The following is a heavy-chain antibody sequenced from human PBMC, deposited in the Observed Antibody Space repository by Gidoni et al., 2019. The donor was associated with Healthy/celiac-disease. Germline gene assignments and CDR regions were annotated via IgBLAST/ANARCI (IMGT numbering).Heavy chain of an antibody. J-gene: IGHJ3*02. CDR2: IYYSGST. CDR3: ARVVQGAPRAFDI. Sequence: QVQLQASGPGRVKPSATLSLTCTVPGGSISSYYWSWIRQPPGKGLEWIGYIYYSGSTNYNPSLKSRVTISVDTSKNQFSLKLSSVTAADTAVYYCARVVQGAPRAFDIWGQGTMVTVSS. D-gene: IGHD2-15*01. V-gene: IGHV4-59*01. CDR1: GGSISSYY.